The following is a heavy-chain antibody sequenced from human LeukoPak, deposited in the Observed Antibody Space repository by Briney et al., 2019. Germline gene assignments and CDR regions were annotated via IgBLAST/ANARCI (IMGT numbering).Heavy chain of an antibody. J-gene: IGHJ4*02. CDR2: ISYDGSNE. V-gene: IGHV3-30*04. D-gene: IGHD3-22*01. Sequence: PGGYLRLSCAASGFTFSSYVMHWVRQAPGKGLEWVAIISYDGSNEYYADSVKGRFTISRDNSKNTLYLQMNSLRAEDTAVYYCAKQHAASYYYDSSGPFTYDYWGQGTLVTVSS. CDR1: GFTFSSYV. CDR3: AKQHAASYYYDSSGPFTYDY.